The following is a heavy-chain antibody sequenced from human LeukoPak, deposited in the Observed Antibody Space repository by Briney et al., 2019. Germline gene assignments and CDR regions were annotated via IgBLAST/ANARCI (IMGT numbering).Heavy chain of an antibody. CDR3: ARVPRYIAAEVSFDY. J-gene: IGHJ4*02. CDR2: IYHSGST. D-gene: IGHD6-13*01. V-gene: IGHV4-38-2*02. Sequence: SSETLSLTCTVSGGSISSYYWSWIRQPPGKGLEWIGSIYHSGSTYYNPSLKSRVTISVDTSKNQFSLKLSSVTAADTAVYYCARVPRYIAAEVSFDYWGQGTLVTVSS. CDR1: GGSISSYY.